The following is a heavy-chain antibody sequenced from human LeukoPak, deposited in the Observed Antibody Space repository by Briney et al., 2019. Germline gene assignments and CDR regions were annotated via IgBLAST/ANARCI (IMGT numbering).Heavy chain of an antibody. CDR2: IYYSGST. J-gene: IGHJ4*02. CDR3: ARVGGWFGELLG. Sequence: PSETLSLTCTVSDGSISSGDYYWSWIRQPPGKGLEWIGYIYYSGSTYYNPSLKSRVTISVDTSKNQFSLKLSSVTAADTAVYYCARVGGWFGELLGWGQGTLVTVSS. CDR1: DGSISSGDYY. D-gene: IGHD3-10*01. V-gene: IGHV4-30-4*01.